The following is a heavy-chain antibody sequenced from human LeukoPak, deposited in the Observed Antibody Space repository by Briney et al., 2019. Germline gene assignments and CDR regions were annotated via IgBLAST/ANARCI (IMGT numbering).Heavy chain of an antibody. J-gene: IGHJ6*03. D-gene: IGHD5-24*01. CDR1: GFTFSSYG. V-gene: IGHV3-33*06. Sequence: GGSLRLSCAASGFTFSSYGMHWVRQAPGKGLEWVAVIWYDGSNKYYADSVKGRFTISRDNSKNTLYLQMNSLRAEDTAVYFCAKETSDGHNYYSSFYYYMDVWGKGTTVTVSS. CDR3: AKETSDGHNYYSSFYYYMDV. CDR2: IWYDGSNK.